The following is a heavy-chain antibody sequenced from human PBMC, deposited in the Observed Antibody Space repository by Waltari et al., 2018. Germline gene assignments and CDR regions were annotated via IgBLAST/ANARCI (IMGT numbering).Heavy chain of an antibody. CDR1: GGSFSGYY. Sequence: QVQLQQWGAGLLKPSETLSLTCAAYGGSFSGYYWGWLRPPPGNGLGWIGEISHSGTTNYNPSLKSRVTISLDTSKNQFSLKLSSVTAADTAVYYCARQEIIVEVTGDGFDIWGQGTMVTVSS. CDR2: ISHSGTT. CDR3: ARQEIIVEVTGDGFDI. J-gene: IGHJ3*02. V-gene: IGHV4-34*01. D-gene: IGHD2-21*02.